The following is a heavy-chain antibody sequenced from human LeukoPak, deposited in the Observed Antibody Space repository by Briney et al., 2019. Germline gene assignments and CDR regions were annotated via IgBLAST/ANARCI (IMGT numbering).Heavy chain of an antibody. CDR1: GYTFTSYY. D-gene: IGHD3-3*01. CDR3: ARDADTIFGVVPDDY. CDR2: INPSGGTK. V-gene: IGHV1-46*01. J-gene: IGHJ4*02. Sequence: ASVKVSCKASGYTFTSYYMHWLRQAPGQGLEWMGIINPSGGTKSYAQKFQGRVTMTRDTSTSTVYMELSSLRSEDTAVYYCARDADTIFGVVPDDYWGQGTLSPSPQ.